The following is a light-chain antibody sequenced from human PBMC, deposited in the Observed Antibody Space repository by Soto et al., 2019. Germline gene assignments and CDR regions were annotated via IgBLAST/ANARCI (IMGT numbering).Light chain of an antibody. CDR3: QQYNNWHTWT. Sequence: EIVMTQSPATLSVSPEERATLSCRASQSVSSNLAWYQQKPGQAPRLLIYGASTRATGIPARFSGSGSGTEFTLTISSLQSEDFAVYYCQQYNNWHTWTFGQGTKVEIK. CDR2: GAS. V-gene: IGKV3-15*01. J-gene: IGKJ1*01. CDR1: QSVSSN.